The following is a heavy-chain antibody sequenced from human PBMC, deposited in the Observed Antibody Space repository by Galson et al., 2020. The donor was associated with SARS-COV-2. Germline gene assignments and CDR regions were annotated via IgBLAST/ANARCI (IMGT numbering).Heavy chain of an antibody. V-gene: IGHV3-30*04. CDR1: GFTFSSYA. CDR2: ISYDGSNK. J-gene: IGHJ4*02. CDR3: ARDRTYDILTYPFDY. Sequence: GGSLRLSCAASGFTFSSYAMHWVRQAPGKGLEWVAVISYDGSNKYYADSVKGRFTISRDNSKNTLYLQMNSLRAEDTAVYYCARDRTYDILTYPFDYWGQGTLVTVSS. D-gene: IGHD3-9*01.